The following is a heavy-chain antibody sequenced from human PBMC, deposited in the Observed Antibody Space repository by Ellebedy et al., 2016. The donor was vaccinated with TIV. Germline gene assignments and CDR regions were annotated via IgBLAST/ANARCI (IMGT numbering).Heavy chain of an antibody. D-gene: IGHD1-1*01. V-gene: IGHV1-46*01. CDR1: GYTFTNYY. Sequence: AASVKVSCKASGYTFTNYYMHWVRQAPGQGLEWMGIIHPSGGRTTYAEKFQDRVTMTRDTSTSTVYMDLSSLRSEDTAVYYCATTNPEGAFDIWGQGTMVTVSS. J-gene: IGHJ3*02. CDR3: ATTNPEGAFDI. CDR2: IHPSGGRT.